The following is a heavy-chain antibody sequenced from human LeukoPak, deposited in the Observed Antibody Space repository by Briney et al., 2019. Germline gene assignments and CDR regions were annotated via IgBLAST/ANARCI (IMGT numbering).Heavy chain of an antibody. CDR2: IYRSGST. CDR3: ARSRSGAGLFDY. Sequence: SETLSLTCTVSRYSISSGYYWGWIRQPPGKGLEWIGSIYRSGSTYYNPSLKSRVTISVDTSKSQFSLKLTSVTAADTALYYCARSRSGAGLFDYWGQGTLVTVSS. D-gene: IGHD6-13*01. V-gene: IGHV4-38-2*02. J-gene: IGHJ4*02. CDR1: RYSISSGYY.